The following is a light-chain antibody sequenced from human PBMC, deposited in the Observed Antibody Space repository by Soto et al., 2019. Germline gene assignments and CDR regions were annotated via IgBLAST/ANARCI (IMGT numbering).Light chain of an antibody. Sequence: DIQMTPSPPPPSASVGDRVTITLRARQTISTWMAWYQQKPGKAPKLLVYDASTLQSGVASRFSGSGSGTEFTLIISGLQPDDSATYYCQQYTNTNNPWMFGQGTKVDIK. CDR1: QTISTW. J-gene: IGKJ1*01. CDR2: DAS. V-gene: IGKV1-5*01. CDR3: QQYTNTNNPWM.